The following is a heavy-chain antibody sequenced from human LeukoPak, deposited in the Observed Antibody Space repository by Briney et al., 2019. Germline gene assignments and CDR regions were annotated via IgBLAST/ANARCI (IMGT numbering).Heavy chain of an antibody. CDR1: GGSISSSTYY. J-gene: IGHJ4*02. D-gene: IGHD5-12*01. CDR2: LYYSGST. Sequence: SETLSLTCTVSGGSISSSTYYWGWIRQPPGKGLEWIGNLYYSGSTYYNPSLKSRVTISVDTSKNQFSLKLSSVTAADTAVYYCARQAISGYDPPPFDSWGQGTLVAVSS. V-gene: IGHV4-39*01. CDR3: ARQAISGYDPPPFDS.